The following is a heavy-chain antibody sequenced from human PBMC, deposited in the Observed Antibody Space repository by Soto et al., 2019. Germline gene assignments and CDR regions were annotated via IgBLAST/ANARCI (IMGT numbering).Heavy chain of an antibody. CDR2: IWYDGSNE. Sequence: PGGSLRLSCASSGFTFSSYDMHWVRQAPGKGLEWVAVIWYDGSNEFYADSVKGRFTISRDNSKNTLFLQIDSLRAEDTSVYYCARSAGKGGLAAPIDFWGQGSLVTVSS. CDR1: GFTFSSYD. CDR3: ARSAGKGGLAAPIDF. V-gene: IGHV3-33*01. J-gene: IGHJ4*02. D-gene: IGHD6-13*01.